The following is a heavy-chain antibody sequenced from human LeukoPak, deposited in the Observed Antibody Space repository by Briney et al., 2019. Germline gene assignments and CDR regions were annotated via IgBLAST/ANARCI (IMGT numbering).Heavy chain of an antibody. D-gene: IGHD3-22*01. CDR2: INPNSGGT. CDR3: ARDFSDYDSSGYYYFWSAFDI. CDR1: GYTFTGYY. Sequence: ASVKVSCKASGYTFTGYYMHWVREAPGQGLEWMGWINPNSGGTNYAQKFQGRVTMTRDTSISTAYMELSRLRSDDTAVYYCARDFSDYDSSGYYYFWSAFDIWGQVIMVTVSS. V-gene: IGHV1-2*02. J-gene: IGHJ3*02.